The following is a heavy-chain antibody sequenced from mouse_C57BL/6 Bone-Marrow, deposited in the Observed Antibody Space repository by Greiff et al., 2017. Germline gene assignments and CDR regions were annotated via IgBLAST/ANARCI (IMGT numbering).Heavy chain of an antibody. CDR2: IRLKSDNYAT. V-gene: IGHV6-3*01. CDR3: TGGSHPWFAY. D-gene: IGHD1-1*02. J-gene: IGHJ3*01. Sequence: EVMLVESGGGLVQPGGSMKLSCVASGFTFSNYWMNWVRQSPEKGLEWVAQIRLKSDNYATHYAESVKGRFTISRDDSKSSVYLQMNNLRAEDTGIYYCTGGSHPWFAYWGQVTLVTVSA. CDR1: GFTFSNYW.